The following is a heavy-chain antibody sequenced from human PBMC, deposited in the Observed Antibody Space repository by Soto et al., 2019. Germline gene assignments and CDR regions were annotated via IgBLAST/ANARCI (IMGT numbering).Heavy chain of an antibody. CDR3: GRDFYPLAYYFDY. CDR2: ISGNDGKT. Sequence: ASVKVSCKASGYRFTNHGISWVRQAPGQGLEWVGWISGNDGKTKYARKFQGRVTMTTDTSTSTAYMEMNSLRHDDTAVYYCGRDFYPLAYYFDYWGQGTLVTAPQ. V-gene: IGHV1-18*01. J-gene: IGHJ4*02. CDR1: GYRFTNHG.